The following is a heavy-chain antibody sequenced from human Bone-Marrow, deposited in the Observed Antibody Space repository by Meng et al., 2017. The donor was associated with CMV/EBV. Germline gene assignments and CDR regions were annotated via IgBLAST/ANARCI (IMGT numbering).Heavy chain of an antibody. D-gene: IGHD1-26*01. V-gene: IGHV1-69*05. CDR1: GGTFSSYA. CDR3: ARDFRELHSYGMDV. J-gene: IGHJ6*01. Sequence: SVKVSCKASGGTFSSYAISWVRQAPGQGLEWMGGIIPIFGTANYAQKFQGRVTITTDESTSTAYMELSSLRSEDTAVCYCARDFRELHSYGMDVWGQGTTVTVSS. CDR2: IIPIFGTA.